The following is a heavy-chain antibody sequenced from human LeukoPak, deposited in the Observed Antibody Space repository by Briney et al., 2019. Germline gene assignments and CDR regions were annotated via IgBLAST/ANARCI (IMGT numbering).Heavy chain of an antibody. D-gene: IGHD3-22*01. CDR2: IWYDGSNK. J-gene: IGHJ4*02. Sequence: PGGSLRLSCAASGFTFSSYGMHWVRQAPGKGLEWVAVIWYDGSNKYYADSVKGRFTISRDNSKNTLYLQMNSLRAEDTAVYYCARGLGLGYYDSSGYSDFDYWGQGTLVTVSS. CDR1: GFTFSSYG. CDR3: ARGLGLGYYDSSGYSDFDY. V-gene: IGHV3-33*01.